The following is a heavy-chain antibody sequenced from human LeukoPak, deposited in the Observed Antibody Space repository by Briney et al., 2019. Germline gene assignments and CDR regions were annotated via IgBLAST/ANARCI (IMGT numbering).Heavy chain of an antibody. CDR3: ARVGGRGNYFDY. CDR1: GGSISSSSYY. V-gene: IGHV4-39*07. J-gene: IGHJ4*02. D-gene: IGHD2-15*01. CDR2: IHYSGST. Sequence: TSETLSLTCTVSGGSISSSSYYWGWIRQPPGKGLEWIGSIHYSGSTYYNPSLKSRVTISVDTSKNQFSLKLSSVTAADTAVYYCARVGGRGNYFDYWGQGTLVTVSS.